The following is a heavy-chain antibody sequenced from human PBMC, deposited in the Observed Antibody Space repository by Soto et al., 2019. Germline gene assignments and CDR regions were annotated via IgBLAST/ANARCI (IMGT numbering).Heavy chain of an antibody. V-gene: IGHV1-69*01. CDR3: ARSQGSSTSLELYYYYYYGMDV. D-gene: IGHD2-2*01. Sequence: QVQLVQSGAEVKKPGSSVKVSCKASGGTFSSYAISWVRQAPGQGLEWMGGIIPISGTANYAQKFQGRVTITADESTSTAYMELSSLRSEDTAVYYCARSQGSSTSLELYYYYYYGMDVWGQGTTVTGSS. CDR2: IIPISGTA. CDR1: GGTFSSYA. J-gene: IGHJ6*02.